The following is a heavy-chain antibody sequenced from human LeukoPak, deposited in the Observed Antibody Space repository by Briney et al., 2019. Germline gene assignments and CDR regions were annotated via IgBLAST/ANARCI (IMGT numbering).Heavy chain of an antibody. CDR3: AKDYSFSNFN. Sequence: PGGSPRLSCAASGFIFSNHWMTWVRQAPGKGLEWVANINERGSETYYADYVKGRFTISRDNTKKSLFLQLNSLSVEDTAMYYCAKDYSFSNFNWGQGTLVTVSS. V-gene: IGHV3-7*01. CDR1: GFIFSNHW. CDR2: INERGSET. D-gene: IGHD2-15*01. J-gene: IGHJ4*02.